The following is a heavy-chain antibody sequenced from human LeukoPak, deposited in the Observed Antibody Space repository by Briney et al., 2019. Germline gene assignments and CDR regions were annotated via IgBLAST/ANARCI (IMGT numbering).Heavy chain of an antibody. CDR3: ARFSASRAARD. V-gene: IGHV4-61*02. CDR1: GGSISSGSYY. D-gene: IGHD6-6*01. Sequence: SETLSLTCTVSGGSISSGSYYWSWIRQPAGKGLEWIGRIYTSGSTNYNPSLKSRVTISVDTSKNQFSLKLSSVTAADTAVYYCARFSASRAARDWGQGTLVTVSS. CDR2: IYTSGST. J-gene: IGHJ4*02.